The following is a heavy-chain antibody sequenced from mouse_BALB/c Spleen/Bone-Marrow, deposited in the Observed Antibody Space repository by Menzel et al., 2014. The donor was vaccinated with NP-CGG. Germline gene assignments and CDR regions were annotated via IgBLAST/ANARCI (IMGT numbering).Heavy chain of an antibody. J-gene: IGHJ4*01. CDR1: GFTFSSYY. CDR3: ARRGNDDAMDY. Sequence: EVKLVESGEGLVKLGGSLKLSCAASGFTFSSYYMSWVRQTPEKRLELVAAINSNGGSTYYPDTVKGRFTISRDNAKNALCLQMSSLKSEDAALYYCARRGNDDAMDYWGQGTSVTVSS. V-gene: IGHV5-6-2*01. CDR2: INSNGGST. D-gene: IGHD2-12*01.